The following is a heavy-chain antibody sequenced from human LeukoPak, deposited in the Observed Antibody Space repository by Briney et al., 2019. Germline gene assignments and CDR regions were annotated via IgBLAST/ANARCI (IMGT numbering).Heavy chain of an antibody. Sequence: PSETLSLTCTVSGVSISSGGYYWSWIRQHPGKGLEWIGYIYYSGSTYYNPSLKSRVTISVDTSKNQFSLKLSSVTAADTAVYYCARDRGPYSGYDSYYFDYWDQGTLVTVSS. D-gene: IGHD5-12*01. CDR3: ARDRGPYSGYDSYYFDY. CDR2: IYYSGST. CDR1: GVSISSGGYY. J-gene: IGHJ4*02. V-gene: IGHV4-31*03.